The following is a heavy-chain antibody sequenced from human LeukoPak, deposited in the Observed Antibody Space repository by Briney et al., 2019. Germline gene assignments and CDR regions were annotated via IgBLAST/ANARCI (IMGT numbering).Heavy chain of an antibody. V-gene: IGHV3-15*01. Sequence: GGSLRLSCAASGFSIENDWMSWVRQAPGKGLEWVGRVKSYNAGGTTHYAAPVKGGFIISRDDSKNMLYLQMDSLKTEDTAVYYCTLIQGWGAGSYFLDYWGQGALVTVSS. CDR2: VKSYNAGGTT. D-gene: IGHD3-10*01. J-gene: IGHJ4*02. CDR1: GFSIENDW. CDR3: TLIQGWGAGSYFLDY.